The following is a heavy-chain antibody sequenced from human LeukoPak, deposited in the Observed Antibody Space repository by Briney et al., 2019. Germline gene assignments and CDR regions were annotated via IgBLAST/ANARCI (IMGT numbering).Heavy chain of an antibody. CDR1: GGTFSSYA. CDR2: IIPIFGTA. J-gene: IGHJ4*02. Sequence: ASVKVSCKASGGTFSSYAISWVRQAPGQGLEWMGGIIPIFGTANYAQKFQGRVTITTDESTSTAYMELSSLRSEDTAVYYCARVIYGSGSYFGFDYRGQGTLVTVSS. D-gene: IGHD3-10*01. CDR3: ARVIYGSGSYFGFDY. V-gene: IGHV1-69*05.